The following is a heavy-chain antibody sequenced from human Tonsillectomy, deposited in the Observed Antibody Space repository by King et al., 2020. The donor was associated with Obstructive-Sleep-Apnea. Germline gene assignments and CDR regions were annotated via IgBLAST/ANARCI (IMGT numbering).Heavy chain of an antibody. V-gene: IGHV4-59*01. CDR3: AKVAIPVGLYYGDY. Sequence: VQLQESGPGLVKPSETLSLTFTVSVASISNYYWSWIRKPQGKGLRWIGYIYYRGSTNSNPSLKSRVPISIDTSKNQFTLKRPSVTSAETAVYFCAKVAIPVGLYYGDYLRQATLVTVSS. CDR2: IYYRGST. D-gene: IGHD5-18*01. J-gene: IGHJ4*02. CDR1: VASISNYY.